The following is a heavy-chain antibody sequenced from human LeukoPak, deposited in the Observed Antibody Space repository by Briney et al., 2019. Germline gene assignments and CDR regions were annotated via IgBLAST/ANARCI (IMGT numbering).Heavy chain of an antibody. CDR1: GYTFTDYY. V-gene: IGHV1-2*02. CDR3: ARGRRTAKASTNLDYY. CDR2: INPNSGDT. D-gene: IGHD2-21*02. Sequence: GASVKVSCKASGYTFTDYYLHWVRQAPGQGLEWMGWINPNSGDTVHAQKFQGRVTMTRDTSINTALMEQSSLISDDTAVYYCARGRRTAKASTNLDYYWGQGTLVTVSS. J-gene: IGHJ4*02.